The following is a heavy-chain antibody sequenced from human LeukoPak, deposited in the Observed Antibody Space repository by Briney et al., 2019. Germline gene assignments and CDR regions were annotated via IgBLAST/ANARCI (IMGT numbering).Heavy chain of an antibody. CDR1: GGSISSNSYY. V-gene: IGHV4-39*01. D-gene: IGHD5-18*01. CDR2: IYYSGSA. Sequence: SETLSLTRAVSGGSISSNSYYWGWIRHPPGKGLEWIGSIYYSGSAYYNPSLKSRDTISVDTSKNQFSLKLSSVTAADTAVYYCASTAMDNFDYWGQGTLVTVSS. CDR3: ASTAMDNFDY. J-gene: IGHJ4*02.